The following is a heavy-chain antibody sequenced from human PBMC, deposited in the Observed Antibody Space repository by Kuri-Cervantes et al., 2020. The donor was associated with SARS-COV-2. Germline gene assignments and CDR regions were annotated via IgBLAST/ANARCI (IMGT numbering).Heavy chain of an antibody. CDR1: GGSFSGYY. V-gene: IGHV4-34*01. Sequence: SEPLSLTCAVYGGSFSGYYWSWIRQPPGKGLEWIGEINHIGSTNYNPSLKSRDTISVDTSKNQFSLKLCSVTAADTAVYYCARGATNVDTAMVKGGSFDPWGQGTLVTVSS. CDR2: INHIGST. CDR3: ARGATNVDTAMVKGGSFDP. D-gene: IGHD5-18*01. J-gene: IGHJ5*02.